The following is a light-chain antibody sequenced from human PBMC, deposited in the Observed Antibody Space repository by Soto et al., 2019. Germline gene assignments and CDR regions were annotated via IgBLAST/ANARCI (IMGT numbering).Light chain of an antibody. CDR1: SSDVGGYNY. J-gene: IGLJ3*02. CDR3: SSYAGSNNLV. Sequence: QSALTQPPSASGSPGQSVTISCTGASSDVGGYNYVSWCQQHPGKPPKLMIYEVTKRPSGVPDRFSGSKSGNTASLTVSGLQAEDEADYYCSSYAGSNNLVFGGGTKLTVL. V-gene: IGLV2-8*01. CDR2: EVT.